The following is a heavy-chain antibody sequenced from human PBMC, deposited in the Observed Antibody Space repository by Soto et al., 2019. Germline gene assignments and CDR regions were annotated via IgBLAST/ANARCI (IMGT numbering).Heavy chain of an antibody. Sequence: QVQLVQSGAEVKKPGASVKVSCKASGYTFTSYAMHWVRQAPGQRLEWMGWINAGNGNTKYSQKFEGRVTITRDTSASTAYMELSSLRSEDTAVYYWARGRWELLPGDYWGQGTLVTVSS. J-gene: IGHJ4*02. D-gene: IGHD1-26*01. V-gene: IGHV1-3*01. CDR1: GYTFTSYA. CDR3: ARGRWELLPGDY. CDR2: INAGNGNT.